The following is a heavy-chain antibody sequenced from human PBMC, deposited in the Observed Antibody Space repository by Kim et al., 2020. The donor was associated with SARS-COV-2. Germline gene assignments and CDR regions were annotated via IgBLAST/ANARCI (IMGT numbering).Heavy chain of an antibody. CDR3: ARDSFPLGYCSGGSCRPALSN. Sequence: GGSLRLSCAASGFTVSSNYMSWVRQAPGKGLEWVSVIYSGGSTYYADSVKGRFTISRDNSKNTLYLQMNSLRAEDTAVYYCARDSFPLGYCSGGSCRPALSNWGQGTLVTVSS. CDR1: GFTVSSNY. CDR2: IYSGGST. D-gene: IGHD2-15*01. V-gene: IGHV3-66*01. J-gene: IGHJ4*02.